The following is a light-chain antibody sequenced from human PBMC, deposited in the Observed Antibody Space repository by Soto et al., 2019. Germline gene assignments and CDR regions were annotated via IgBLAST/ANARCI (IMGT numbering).Light chain of an antibody. V-gene: IGLV2-14*01. CDR3: SSYTSSRDYV. J-gene: IGLJ1*01. CDR2: DVS. Sequence: TQPASVSGSPGQSITIACTGTSRDVGGYNYVSWYQQHRGKAPKLMIYDVSNRPSGVSNRFSGSKSGNTASLTSSGLQAEDEADYYCSSYTSSRDYVFGTGTKVTVL. CDR1: SRDVGGYNY.